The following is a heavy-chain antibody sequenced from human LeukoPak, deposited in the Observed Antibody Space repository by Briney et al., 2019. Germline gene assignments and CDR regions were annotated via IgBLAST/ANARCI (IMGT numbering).Heavy chain of an antibody. CDR1: GFTFSSYG. V-gene: IGHV3-30*03. J-gene: IGHJ4*02. Sequence: PGGSLRLSCAASGFTFSSYGMHWVRQAPGKGLEWVAVLSYDGSNNYYADSVKGRFTISRDNSKSTLYLQMNSLRAEDTAVYYCARAGYCSGGSCYGSDYWGQGTLVSVSS. CDR3: ARAGYCSGGSCYGSDY. D-gene: IGHD2-15*01. CDR2: LSYDGSNN.